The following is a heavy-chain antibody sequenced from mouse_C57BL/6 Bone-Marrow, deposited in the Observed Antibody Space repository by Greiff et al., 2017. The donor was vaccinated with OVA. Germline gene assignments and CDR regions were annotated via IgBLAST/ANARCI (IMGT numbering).Heavy chain of an antibody. J-gene: IGHJ4*01. V-gene: IGHV1-53*01. D-gene: IGHD1-1*01. CDR1: GYTFTSYW. CDR3: ARVVATDYAMDY. Sequence: QVQLKQPGTELVKPGASVKLSCKASGYTFTSYWMHWVKQRPGQGLEWIGNINPSNGGTNYNEKFKSKATLTVDKSSSTAYMQLSSLTSEDSAVYYCARVVATDYAMDYWGQGTSVTVSS. CDR2: INPSNGGT.